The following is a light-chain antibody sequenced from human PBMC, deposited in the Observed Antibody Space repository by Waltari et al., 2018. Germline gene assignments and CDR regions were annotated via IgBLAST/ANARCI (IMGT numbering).Light chain of an antibody. CDR3: QQSFSSPWT. V-gene: IGKV1-39*01. Sequence: DIQMTQSPSSLSASVGDTVTVTCRASQNIRTHLNWYQQKPATAPNLLIYAASTLHRGVPSRFSGSGSGTDFTLTVTNLQPDDFAIYFCQQSFSSPWTFGQGIRV. CDR2: AAS. J-gene: IGKJ1*01. CDR1: QNIRTH.